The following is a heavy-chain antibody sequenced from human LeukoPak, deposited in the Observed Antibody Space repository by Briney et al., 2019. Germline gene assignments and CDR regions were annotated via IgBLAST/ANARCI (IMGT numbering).Heavy chain of an antibody. V-gene: IGHV3-7*01. CDR1: GFTFTTYW. CDR2: IKEDGSGK. CDR3: ARIELYGAHLIY. Sequence: GGSLRLSCAASGFTFTTYWMTWVRQDPGKGLEWVTNIKEDGSGKYYMDSVKGRFTISRDNAKNSLYLQMNSLRDEDTAIYYCARIELYGAHLIYWGQGALVTVSS. J-gene: IGHJ4*02. D-gene: IGHD4-17*01.